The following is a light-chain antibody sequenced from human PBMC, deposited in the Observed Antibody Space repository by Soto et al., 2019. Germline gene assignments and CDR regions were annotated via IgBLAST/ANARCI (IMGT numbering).Light chain of an antibody. V-gene: IGLV3-21*02. J-gene: IGLJ1*01. CDR2: NDG. CDR1: NIGIKS. CDR3: QVWDSSSDHYV. Sequence: SYELTQPPSVSVAPGQTARIPCGGNNIGIKSVHWYQQKLGQAPVLVVYNDGDRPSGIPDRFSGSNSGNTATLTVSRVEAGDEADYYCQVWDSSSDHYVFGTGTKLTVL.